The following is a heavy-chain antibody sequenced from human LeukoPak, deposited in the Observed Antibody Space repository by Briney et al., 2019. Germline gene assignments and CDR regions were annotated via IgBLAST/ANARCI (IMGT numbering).Heavy chain of an antibody. Sequence: PGGSLRLSCVASGFTFSTYGMHWVRQAPGKGLEWVAFIEYEGGNNKYYADSVKGRFTISRDNSKNTLYLQMNSLRAEDTAVYYCAKIFPSAQSIDYWGQGTLVTVSS. D-gene: IGHD2-21*01. CDR2: IEYEGGNNK. V-gene: IGHV3-30*02. CDR1: GFTFSTYG. J-gene: IGHJ4*02. CDR3: AKIFPSAQSIDY.